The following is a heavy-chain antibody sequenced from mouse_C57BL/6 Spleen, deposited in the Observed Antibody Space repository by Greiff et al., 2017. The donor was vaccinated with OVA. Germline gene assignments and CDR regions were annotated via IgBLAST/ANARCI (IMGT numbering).Heavy chain of an antibody. J-gene: IGHJ2*01. D-gene: IGHD2-4*01. Sequence: EVQLPQSGPELVKPGASVKISCKASGYTFTDYYMNWVKQSHGKSLEWIGDINPNNGGTSYNQKFKGKATLTVDKSSSTAYMELRSLTSEDSAVYYCARNDYDDGFGYWGQGTTLTVSS. CDR1: GYTFTDYY. V-gene: IGHV1-26*01. CDR3: ARNDYDDGFGY. CDR2: INPNNGGT.